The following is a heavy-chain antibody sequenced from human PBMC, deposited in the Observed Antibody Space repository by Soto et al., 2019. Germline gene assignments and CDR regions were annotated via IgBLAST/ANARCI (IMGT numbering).Heavy chain of an antibody. J-gene: IGHJ4*02. Sequence: QVQLQESGPGLVKPSETLSLTCTVSGGSISSYYWSWIRQPAGKGLEWIGRIYTSGSTNYNPSLKSRVTMSVDTSKNQFSLKLSSVTAADTAVYYCARESIYYDSSGYHPLDYCGQGTLVTVSS. CDR3: ARESIYYDSSGYHPLDY. V-gene: IGHV4-4*07. D-gene: IGHD3-22*01. CDR2: IYTSGST. CDR1: GGSISSYY.